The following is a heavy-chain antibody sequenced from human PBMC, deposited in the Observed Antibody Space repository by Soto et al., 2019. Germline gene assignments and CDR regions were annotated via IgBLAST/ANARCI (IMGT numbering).Heavy chain of an antibody. CDR3: ATDRELDRGWIQLWFDY. Sequence: QVQLVQSGAEVKKPGASVKVSCKVSGYTLTELSMHWVRQAPGKGLEWMGGFDPEDGETTDAQKFQGRVTMTEDKSTDTAYMELSSLRSEDTAVYYCATDRELDRGWIQLWFDYWGQGTLVTVSS. CDR1: GYTLTELS. D-gene: IGHD5-18*01. J-gene: IGHJ4*02. CDR2: FDPEDGET. V-gene: IGHV1-24*01.